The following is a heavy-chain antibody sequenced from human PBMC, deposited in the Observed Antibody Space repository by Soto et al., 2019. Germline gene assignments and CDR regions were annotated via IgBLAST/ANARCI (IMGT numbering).Heavy chain of an antibody. CDR2: MYNSGST. CDR3: ARVSSGWYYFDY. Sequence: SETLSLTCTVSGGSVSSGSYYWSWIRQPPGKGLEWIGYMYNSGSTNYNPSLKSRVIISVDTSKNQFSMKLSSVTAEDTAVYYCARVSSGWYYFDYWGQGTLVTVSP. CDR1: GGSVSSGSYY. D-gene: IGHD6-19*01. V-gene: IGHV4-61*01. J-gene: IGHJ4*02.